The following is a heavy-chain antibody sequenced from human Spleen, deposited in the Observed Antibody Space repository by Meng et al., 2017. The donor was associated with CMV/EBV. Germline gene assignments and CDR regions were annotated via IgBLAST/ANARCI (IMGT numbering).Heavy chain of an antibody. CDR2: INSDGSST. D-gene: IGHD2-2*01. CDR3: AREDIVVVPAAYTNWFDP. CDR1: GFTFSNYW. Sequence: GESLKISCEVSGFTFSNYWMHWVRQAPGKGLVWVSRINSDGSSTSYADSVKGRFTISRDNAKNTLYLQMNSLRAEDTAVYYCAREDIVVVPAAYTNWFDPWGQGTLVTVSS. V-gene: IGHV3-74*01. J-gene: IGHJ5*02.